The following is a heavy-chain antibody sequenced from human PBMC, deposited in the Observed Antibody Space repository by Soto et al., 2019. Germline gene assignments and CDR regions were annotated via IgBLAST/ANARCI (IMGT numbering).Heavy chain of an antibody. CDR2: INHSGST. CDR3: ARKTRISKNFDY. J-gene: IGHJ4*02. Sequence: LSLTCAVYGGSFSGYYWSWIRQPPGKGLEWIGEINHSGSTNYNPSLKSRVTISVDTSKNQFSLKLSSVTAADTAVYYCARKTRISKNFDYWGQGTLVTVSS. V-gene: IGHV4-34*01. CDR1: GGSFSGYY. D-gene: IGHD1-7*01.